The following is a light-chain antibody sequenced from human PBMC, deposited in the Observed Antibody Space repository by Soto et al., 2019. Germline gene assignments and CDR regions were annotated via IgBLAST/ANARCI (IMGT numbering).Light chain of an antibody. CDR1: QSVSGS. J-gene: IGKJ4*01. CDR3: QQRSNWPLT. V-gene: IGKV3-11*01. CDR2: DVS. Sequence: EIVLTQSPATLSLSPGERATLSCRASQSVSGSLAWYQQKPGQTPRLLIYDVSNRATGIPARFSGSGSGTDFTLTVSSLEPEDFAVYYCQQRSNWPLTFGGGTKVEIK.